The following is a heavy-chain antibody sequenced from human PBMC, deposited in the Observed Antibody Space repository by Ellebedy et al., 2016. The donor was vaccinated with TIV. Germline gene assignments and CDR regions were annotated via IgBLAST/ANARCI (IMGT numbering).Heavy chain of an antibody. CDR1: GYTLTELS. D-gene: IGHD3-22*01. J-gene: IGHJ3*02. V-gene: IGHV1-24*01. CDR2: FDPEDGEA. Sequence: ASVKVSCKVSGYTLTELSMHWVRQAPGKGLEWMGGFDPEDGEAIYAQKFQGRVTMTDDTSTDTAYMDLSSLRSEDTAVYYCARPHYYNTLVDAFDIWGQGTMVTVSS. CDR3: ARPHYYNTLVDAFDI.